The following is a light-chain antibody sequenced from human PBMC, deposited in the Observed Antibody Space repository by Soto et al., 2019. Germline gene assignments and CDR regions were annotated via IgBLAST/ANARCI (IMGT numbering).Light chain of an antibody. Sequence: DIQMSQSPSSLSASVGDRVTITCQASQDISNYLNWYPQKPGKAPTLLIYDASNLETGVPSRFSGGGSGTDFTITISSQQLEDIAKSYCQQYDNRPSVGGGTKVEIK. J-gene: IGKJ4*01. V-gene: IGKV1-33*01. CDR3: QQYDNRPS. CDR1: QDISNY. CDR2: DAS.